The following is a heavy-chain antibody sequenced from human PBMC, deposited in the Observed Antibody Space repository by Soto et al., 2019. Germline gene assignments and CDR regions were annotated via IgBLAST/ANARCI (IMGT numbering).Heavy chain of an antibody. Sequence: GGSLRLSCAASGFSFNNHWMSWVRQAPGKELEWVANINQDGSESFYVHSVNGRFTISRDNAENSLFLHLNSLKAEDTAVYYCARDELCSGGNCYRPQYFQHWGLGTLVTVS. D-gene: IGHD2-15*01. CDR1: GFSFNNHW. CDR3: ARDELCSGGNCYRPQYFQH. CDR2: INQDGSES. J-gene: IGHJ1*01. V-gene: IGHV3-7*01.